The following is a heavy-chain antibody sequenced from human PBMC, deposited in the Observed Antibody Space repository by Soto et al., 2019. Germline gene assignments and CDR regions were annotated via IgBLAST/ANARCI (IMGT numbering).Heavy chain of an antibody. CDR2: IYYSGST. CDR1: GGSIISYY. Sequence: SETLSLTCTVSGGSIISYYWICSRHPPGKGLEWIGYIYYSGSTNYNPSLKSRVTISVDTSKNQFSLKLSSVTAADTAVYYCARVWGAAAGANWFDPWGQGTLVTVSS. D-gene: IGHD6-13*01. J-gene: IGHJ5*02. CDR3: ARVWGAAAGANWFDP. V-gene: IGHV4-59*01.